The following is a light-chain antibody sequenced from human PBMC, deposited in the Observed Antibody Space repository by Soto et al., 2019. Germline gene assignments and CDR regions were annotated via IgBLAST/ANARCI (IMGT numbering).Light chain of an antibody. Sequence: QSALTQPRSVSGSPGQSVTISCAGTSSDVGGYKSVSWYQQHPGKAPKLIIYDVTKRPSGVPDRFSGSKSGNTASLTISGLQAEDEADYYCCSYAGSYSPCVFGTGTKLTVL. CDR3: CSYAGSYSPCV. CDR2: DVT. J-gene: IGLJ1*01. V-gene: IGLV2-11*01. CDR1: SSDVGGYKS.